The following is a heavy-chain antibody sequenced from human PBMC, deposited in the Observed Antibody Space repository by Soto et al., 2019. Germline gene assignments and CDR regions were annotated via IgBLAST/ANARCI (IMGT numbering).Heavy chain of an antibody. D-gene: IGHD5-18*01. CDR1: RYTFNYYY. J-gene: IGHJ4*02. CDR2: INPVGINR. Sequence: QVQLAQSGAEVKKPGASVRVSCKASRYTFNYYYIHWVRQAPGQRLEWMGIINPVGINRGYAQKFQGTVTTTRDTSTSTVYMDLSSLTSEDTAVYYCARTYNRGYNYGYNGYFDFWGQGTLVTVSS. CDR3: ARTYNRGYNYGYNGYFDF. V-gene: IGHV1-46*02.